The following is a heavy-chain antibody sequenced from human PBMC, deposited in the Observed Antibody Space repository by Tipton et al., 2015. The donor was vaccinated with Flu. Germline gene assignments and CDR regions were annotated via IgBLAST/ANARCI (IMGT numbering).Heavy chain of an antibody. D-gene: IGHD4-11*01. CDR3: ARRDYSNYVSDPKSWFDP. CDR1: GDSISSDYH. J-gene: IGHJ5*02. Sequence: TLSLTCAVSGDSISSDYHWGWIRQFPGKRLEWIGTVSRSGSTVYNPSLTSRVTISIDRSKNQFSLNLKSVTAADLAVYYCARRDYSNYVSDPKSWFDPWGLGTLVTVSS. V-gene: IGHV4-38-2*01. CDR2: VSRSGST.